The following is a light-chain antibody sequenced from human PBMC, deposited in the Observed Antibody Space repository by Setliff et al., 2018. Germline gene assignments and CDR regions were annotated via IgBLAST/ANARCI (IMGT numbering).Light chain of an antibody. CDR3: CSYTGFSYV. Sequence: QSALTQPRSVSGSPGQSVTISCTGTSSDVGGYNYVSWYQQHPGKAPKLMIYDVRKRPSGVPDRFSGSKSGNTASLTISGLQAEDEADYYCCSYTGFSYVFGSGTKVTVL. V-gene: IGLV2-11*01. CDR2: DVR. J-gene: IGLJ1*01. CDR1: SSDVGGYNY.